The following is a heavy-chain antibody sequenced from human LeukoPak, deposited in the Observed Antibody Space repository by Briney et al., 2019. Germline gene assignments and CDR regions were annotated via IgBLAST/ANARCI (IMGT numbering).Heavy chain of an antibody. D-gene: IGHD2-2*01. CDR3: AKGGIVVVPAAIN. V-gene: IGHV3-23*01. J-gene: IGHJ4*02. CDR1: GFAFRSFD. CDR2: LSGSGDTT. Sequence: GGSLRLSCAASGFAFRSFDMSWVRQAPGKGLEWVSSLSGSGDTTYYADSVKGRFTISRDNSKNTLYLQMNSLRAEDTAVYYCAKGGIVVVPAAINWGQGTLVTVSS.